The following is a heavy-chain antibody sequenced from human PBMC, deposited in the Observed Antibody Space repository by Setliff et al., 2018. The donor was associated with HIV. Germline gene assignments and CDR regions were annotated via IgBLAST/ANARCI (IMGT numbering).Heavy chain of an antibody. CDR3: ATIRAYYYDSSGQEYFQY. V-gene: IGHV1-2*02. CDR2: ISPDNGDT. CDR1: GYSFTDYF. J-gene: IGHJ1*01. D-gene: IGHD3-22*01. Sequence: ASVKVSCKASGYSFTDYFMHWVRQAPGQGLEWMGWISPDNGDTTTAQRFQGRVTMTEDTSTDTAYMELSSLRSEDTAMYYCATIRAYYYDSSGQEYFQYWGHGTLVTVSS.